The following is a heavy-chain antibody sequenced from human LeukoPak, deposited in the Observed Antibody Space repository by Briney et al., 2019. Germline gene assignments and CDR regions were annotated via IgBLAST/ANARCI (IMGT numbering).Heavy chain of an antibody. CDR1: GGSIRSYY. V-gene: IGHV4-59*01. Sequence: PSKTLSLTCTVSGGSIRSYYRSWIRQPPGKGLEWIGYIYYSGSTNYNPSLKSRVSISVDTSKNQFSLKLSSVTAADTAVYYCARTGSTVTMLYPFDHWGQGTLVTVSS. D-gene: IGHD4-17*01. CDR3: ARTGSTVTMLYPFDH. CDR2: IYYSGST. J-gene: IGHJ4*02.